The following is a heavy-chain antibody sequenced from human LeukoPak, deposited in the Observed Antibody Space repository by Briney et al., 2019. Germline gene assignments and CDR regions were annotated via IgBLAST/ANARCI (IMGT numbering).Heavy chain of an antibody. CDR1: GFTFSSYG. V-gene: IGHV3-23*01. Sequence: GGSLRLSCAASGFTFSSYGMSWVRHAPGKGLEWVSGIVGGAGGTYYADSVKGRFTISRDNSKNTLYLQMNSLRAEDTAVYYCAHGSMYQLDYWGQGTLVTVSS. CDR3: AHGSMYQLDY. D-gene: IGHD2-2*01. J-gene: IGHJ4*02. CDR2: IVGGAGGT.